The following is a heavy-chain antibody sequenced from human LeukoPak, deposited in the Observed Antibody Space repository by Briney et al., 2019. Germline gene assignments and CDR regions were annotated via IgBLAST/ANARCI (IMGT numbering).Heavy chain of an antibody. J-gene: IGHJ4*02. CDR3: ARDLELERNRWNYFES. Sequence: SETLSLTCTVSGGFISSFFWSWIRQPPGKGLEWIGSIHYSGDTKYNPFLKSRVSLSVDTSKQQFSLRLSSVTAADTAVYYCARDLELERNRWNYFESWGQGTLLTVSS. D-gene: IGHD1-1*01. CDR2: IHYSGDT. V-gene: IGHV4-59*01. CDR1: GGFISSFF.